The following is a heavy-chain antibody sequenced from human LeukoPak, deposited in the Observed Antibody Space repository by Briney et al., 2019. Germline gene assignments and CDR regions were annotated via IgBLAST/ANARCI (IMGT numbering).Heavy chain of an antibody. Sequence: PSETLSLTCTVSGGSISSSSYYWGWIRQPPGKGLEWIGSIYYSGSTYYNPSLKSRVTISVDTSKNQFSLKLSSVTAADTAVYYCARAPYDSSGYYRVRDAFDIWGQGTMVTVSS. J-gene: IGHJ3*02. CDR1: GGSISSSSYY. CDR3: ARAPYDSSGYYRVRDAFDI. D-gene: IGHD3-22*01. V-gene: IGHV4-39*07. CDR2: IYYSGST.